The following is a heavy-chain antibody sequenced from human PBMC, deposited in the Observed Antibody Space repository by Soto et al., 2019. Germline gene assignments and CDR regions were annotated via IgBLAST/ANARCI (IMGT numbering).Heavy chain of an antibody. Sequence: GESLKISCKGSGYNFNSYWIDWVRQTPGKGPEWMGIIYPGDSNIKYSPSFQGQVTISADRSISTTYLQWSSLKASDTAIYYCARHLGSPGYYYGMDVWGQGTTGTVSS. CDR2: IYPGDSNI. CDR1: GYNFNSYW. J-gene: IGHJ6*02. V-gene: IGHV5-51*01. D-gene: IGHD6-13*01. CDR3: ARHLGSPGYYYGMDV.